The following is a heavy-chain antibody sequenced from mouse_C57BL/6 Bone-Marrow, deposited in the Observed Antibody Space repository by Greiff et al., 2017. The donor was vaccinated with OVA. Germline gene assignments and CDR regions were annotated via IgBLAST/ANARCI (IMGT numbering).Heavy chain of an antibody. Sequence: EVQLQQSGPELVKPGASVKISCKASGYTFTDYYMNWVKQSHGKSLEWIGDINPNNGGTSYNQKFKGKATLTVDKSSSTAYMQLSSLTSEDSAVYYCAMGYGSSYDYWGQGTTLTVSS. CDR1: GYTFTDYY. D-gene: IGHD1-1*01. J-gene: IGHJ2*01. CDR2: INPNNGGT. V-gene: IGHV1-26*01. CDR3: AMGYGSSYDY.